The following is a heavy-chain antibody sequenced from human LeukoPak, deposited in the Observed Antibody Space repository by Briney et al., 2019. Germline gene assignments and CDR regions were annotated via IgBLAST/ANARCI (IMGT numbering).Heavy chain of an antibody. Sequence: ASVKVSCKASGYTFTSYAMHWVRQAPGQRLEWMGWINAGNGNTKYSQKFQGRVTITRDTSVSTAYMELSSLRSEDTAVYYCARSCSSTSCYCWFDPWGQGTLVTVSS. J-gene: IGHJ5*02. CDR3: ARSCSSTSCYCWFDP. V-gene: IGHV1-3*01. D-gene: IGHD2-2*01. CDR2: INAGNGNT. CDR1: GYTFTSYA.